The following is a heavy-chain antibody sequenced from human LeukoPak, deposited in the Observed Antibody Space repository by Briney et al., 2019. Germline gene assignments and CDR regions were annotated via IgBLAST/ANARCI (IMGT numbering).Heavy chain of an antibody. J-gene: IGHJ4*02. CDR1: GGSFSGYY. Sequence: SETLSLTCAVYGGSFSGYYWSWIRQPPGKGLGWIGEINHSGSTNYNPSLKSRVTISVDTSKNQFSLKLSSVTAADTAVYYCARAISTMVRGVNDYWGQGTLVTVSS. V-gene: IGHV4-34*01. CDR2: INHSGST. D-gene: IGHD3-10*01. CDR3: ARAISTMVRGVNDY.